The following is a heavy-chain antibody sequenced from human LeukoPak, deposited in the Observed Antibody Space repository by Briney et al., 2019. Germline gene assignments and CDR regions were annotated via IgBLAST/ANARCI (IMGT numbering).Heavy chain of an antibody. J-gene: IGHJ3*02. CDR3: ARPRSIAVASDAFDI. Sequence: GASVKVSCKASGYTFTSYGISWVRQAPGQGLEWMGWISAYNGNTNYAQKLQGRVTMTTDTSTSTAYMELRSLRSDDTAVYYCARPRSIAVASDAFDIWGQGTMVTVPS. CDR1: GYTFTSYG. CDR2: ISAYNGNT. V-gene: IGHV1-18*01. D-gene: IGHD6-19*01.